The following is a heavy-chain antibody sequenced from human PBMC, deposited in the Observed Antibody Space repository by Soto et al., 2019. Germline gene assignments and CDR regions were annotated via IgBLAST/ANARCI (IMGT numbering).Heavy chain of an antibody. Sequence: GGSLRLSCAASGFTFSSYAMSRVRQAPGKGPEWVSAISGSCGSTYYADSVKGRFTISRDNSKNTLYLQMNSLRAEDTAVYYCAKDASGDFWSGYSRRYYYYYYGMDVWGQGTTVPVSS. CDR3: AKDASGDFWSGYSRRYYYYYYGMDV. J-gene: IGHJ6*02. D-gene: IGHD3-3*01. CDR1: GFTFSSYA. CDR2: ISGSCGST. V-gene: IGHV3-23*01.